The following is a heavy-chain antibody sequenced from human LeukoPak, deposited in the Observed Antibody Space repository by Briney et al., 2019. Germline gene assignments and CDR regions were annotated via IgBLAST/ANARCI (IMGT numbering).Heavy chain of an antibody. D-gene: IGHD3-22*01. CDR2: IYYSGST. Sequence: PSETLSLTCTVSGGSISSSSYYWGWIRQPPGKGLEWIGSIYYSGSTYYNPSLKSRVTISVDTSKNQFSLKLSSVTAADTAVYYCASSYYDSSGYHDYWGQGTLVTVSS. CDR3: ASSYYDSSGYHDY. CDR1: GGSISSSSYY. J-gene: IGHJ4*02. V-gene: IGHV4-39*01.